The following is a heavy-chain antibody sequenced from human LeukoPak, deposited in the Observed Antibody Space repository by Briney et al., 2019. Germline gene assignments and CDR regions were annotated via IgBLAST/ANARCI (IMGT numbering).Heavy chain of an antibody. D-gene: IGHD1-26*01. CDR1: GGSISSGSYY. CDR2: IYTSGST. CDR3: ARDSGTPFDP. V-gene: IGHV4-61*02. Sequence: KTSETLSLTCTVSGGSISSGSYYWSWIRQPAGRGLEWIGRIYTSGSTIYNPSLKSRVTISVDTSKNQFSLKLSSVTAADTAVYYCARDSGTPFDPWGQGTLVTVSS. J-gene: IGHJ5*02.